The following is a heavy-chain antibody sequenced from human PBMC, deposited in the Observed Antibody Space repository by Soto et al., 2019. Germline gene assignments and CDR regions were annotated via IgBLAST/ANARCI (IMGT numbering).Heavy chain of an antibody. V-gene: IGHV1-69*06. CDR3: ARDSGAGMTTVIKFDS. Sequence: SVKVSCKASGGTFSNYAISWIRQAPGQGLEWMGGVIPIFGTSHYAQKFQGRVTITADKSTTTAYMELGSLTSEDTAVYYCARDSGAGMTTVIKFDSWGQGTLVTVSS. J-gene: IGHJ4*02. CDR1: GGTFSNYA. D-gene: IGHD4-17*01. CDR2: VIPIFGTS.